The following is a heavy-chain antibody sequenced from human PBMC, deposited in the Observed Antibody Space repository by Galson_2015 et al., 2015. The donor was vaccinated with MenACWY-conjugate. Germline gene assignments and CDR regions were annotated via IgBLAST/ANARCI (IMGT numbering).Heavy chain of an antibody. V-gene: IGHV5-51*01. D-gene: IGHD1-26*01. CDR3: ARHPPGGRGMDV. CDR2: ISPGDSNT. J-gene: IGHJ6*02. CDR1: GYSFSTYG. Sequence: QSGAEVKKPGESLKISCKGSGYSFSTYGIAWVRQLPGKGLEWMGLISPGDSNTRYSPAFHGQVTISADKSISTAYLQLHSLQASDTAMYYCARHPPGGRGMDVWGQGTTVTVSS.